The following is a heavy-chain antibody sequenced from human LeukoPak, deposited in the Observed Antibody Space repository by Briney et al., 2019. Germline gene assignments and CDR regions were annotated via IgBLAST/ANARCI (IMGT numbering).Heavy chain of an antibody. J-gene: IGHJ4*02. D-gene: IGHD4-17*01. V-gene: IGHV3-23*01. CDR3: ARAPWGTTVPRYYFDY. Sequence: GGSLRLSCAASGFTFSSYAMSWVRQAPGKGLEWVSAISGSGGSTYYADSVKGRFTISRDNSKNTLYLQMNSLRAEDTAVYYCARAPWGTTVPRYYFDYWGQGTLVTVSS. CDR2: ISGSGGST. CDR1: GFTFSSYA.